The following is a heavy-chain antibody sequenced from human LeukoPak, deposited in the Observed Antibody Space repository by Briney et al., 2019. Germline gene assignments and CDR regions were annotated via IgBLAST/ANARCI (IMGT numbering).Heavy chain of an antibody. J-gene: IGHJ5*02. CDR2: MNPNSGNT. D-gene: IGHD3-10*01. CDR1: GYTFTSYD. V-gene: IGHV1-8*01. Sequence: GASVKVSCKASGYTFTSYDINWVRQATGQGLEWMGWMNPNSGNTGYAQKFQGRVTMTRNTSISTAYMELSSLRSEDTAVYYCARRLPLLWFGELYWFDPWGQGTLVTVS. CDR3: ARRLPLLWFGELYWFDP.